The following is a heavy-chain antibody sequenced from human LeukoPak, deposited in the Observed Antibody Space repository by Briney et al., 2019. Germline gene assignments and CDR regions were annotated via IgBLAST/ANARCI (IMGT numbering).Heavy chain of an antibody. J-gene: IGHJ4*02. CDR2: ISSSGDTI. V-gene: IGHV3-48*03. Sequence: GGSLRLSCAASGFTFSSYQMNWVRQAPGKGLEWIAYISSSGDTIYYADSVKGRFTISRDNAKNSLYLQMNTLRTEDTAVYYCARASYDVLTGWGQGTLVAVSP. CDR3: ARASYDVLTG. CDR1: GFTFSSYQ. D-gene: IGHD3-9*01.